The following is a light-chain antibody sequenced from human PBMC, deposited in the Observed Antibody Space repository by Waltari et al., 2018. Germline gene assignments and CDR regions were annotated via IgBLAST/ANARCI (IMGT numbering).Light chain of an antibody. J-gene: IGLJ2*01. CDR1: SSNIGSNT. CDR3: AAWDDSLNGVV. V-gene: IGLV1-44*01. CDR2: SNN. Sequence: QSVLTQPPSASGTPGPRGTISCSGRSSNIGSNTLNWYQQLPGTAPKLLIYSNNQRPSGVPDRFSGSKSGTSASLAITGLQSEDEADYYCAAWDDSLNGVVFGGGTKLTVL.